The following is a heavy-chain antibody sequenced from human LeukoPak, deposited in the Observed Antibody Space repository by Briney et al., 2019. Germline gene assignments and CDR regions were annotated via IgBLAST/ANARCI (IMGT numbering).Heavy chain of an antibody. J-gene: IGHJ4*02. CDR3: AKDSTYYDILTGYYPDY. V-gene: IGHV3-30*04. D-gene: IGHD3-9*01. CDR1: GFTFSTYA. CDR2: VSYDGNNQ. Sequence: GGSLRLSCAASGFTFSTYAMHWVRQAPGKGLEWVAIVSYDGNNQYYPDSVKGRFTMSRDNSKNTIYLQMNRLRAEATAVYYCAKDSTYYDILTGYYPDYWGQGTLVTVSS.